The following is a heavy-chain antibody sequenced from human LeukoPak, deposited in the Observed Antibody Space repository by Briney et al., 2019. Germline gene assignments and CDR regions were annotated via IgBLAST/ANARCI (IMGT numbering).Heavy chain of an antibody. CDR1: GFTFSNYA. Sequence: GGSLRLSCAASGFTFSNYALNWVRQAPGKGLEWVSSISSSSSYIYYADSVKGRFTISRDNAKNSLYLQMNSLRAEDTAVYYCAREKYSSSWSSDYWGQGTLVTVSS. D-gene: IGHD6-13*01. CDR2: ISSSSSYI. CDR3: AREKYSSSWSSDY. V-gene: IGHV3-21*01. J-gene: IGHJ4*02.